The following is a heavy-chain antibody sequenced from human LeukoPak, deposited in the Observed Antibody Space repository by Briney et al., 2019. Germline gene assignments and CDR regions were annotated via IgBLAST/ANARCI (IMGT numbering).Heavy chain of an antibody. Sequence: ASVKVSCKASGYNFFGYNITWVRQAPGLGLECMGWINPYSGNTTYPQKLRGRVTMTTDTSTSTAYMELRSLRSDDTAMYYCATTSVWTRALDSWGQGALVTVSS. V-gene: IGHV1-18*04. CDR3: ATTSVWTRALDS. D-gene: IGHD6-19*01. CDR1: GYNFFGYN. CDR2: INPYSGNT. J-gene: IGHJ4*02.